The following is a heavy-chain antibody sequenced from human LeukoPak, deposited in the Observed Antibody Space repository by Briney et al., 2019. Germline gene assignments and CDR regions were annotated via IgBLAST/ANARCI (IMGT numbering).Heavy chain of an antibody. Sequence: SETLSLTCTVSGGSISSYYWSWIRQPPGERLEWIGYIYYSGSTKYNPSLKSRVTISVDTSKNQFSLKLSSVTAADTAAYYCARQRQYDADAFDLWGQGTMVTVTS. D-gene: IGHD3-16*01. CDR1: GGSISSYY. J-gene: IGHJ3*01. CDR3: ARQRQYDADAFDL. CDR2: IYYSGST. V-gene: IGHV4-59*08.